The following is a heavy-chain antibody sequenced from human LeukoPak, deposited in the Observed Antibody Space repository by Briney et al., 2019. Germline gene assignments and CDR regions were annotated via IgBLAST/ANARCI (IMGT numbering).Heavy chain of an antibody. CDR2: ISGSGGST. J-gene: IGHJ4*02. CDR1: GFTFSDYY. V-gene: IGHV3-23*01. Sequence: GGSLRLSCAASGFTFSDYYMSWVRQAPGKGLEWVSAISGSGGSTYYADSVKGRFTISRDNSKNTLYLQMNSLRAEDTAVYYCAKDPTAMVTAGDYWGQGTLVTVSS. CDR3: AKDPTAMVTAGDY. D-gene: IGHD5-18*01.